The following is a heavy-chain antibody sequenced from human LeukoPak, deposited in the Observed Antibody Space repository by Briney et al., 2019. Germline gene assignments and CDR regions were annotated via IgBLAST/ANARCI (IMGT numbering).Heavy chain of an antibody. CDR1: GESLRGYY. Sequence: PSETLSLTCAVYGESLRGYYWSWIRQSPGKGLEWIGEINYSGSTNYKPSLKSRVTVSVDTSKNQFSLKLSSVTAADTAVYYCAREHSGYAGSLDYWGQGTLVTVSS. CDR3: AREHSGYAGSLDY. J-gene: IGHJ4*02. D-gene: IGHD5-12*01. CDR2: INYSGST. V-gene: IGHV4-34*01.